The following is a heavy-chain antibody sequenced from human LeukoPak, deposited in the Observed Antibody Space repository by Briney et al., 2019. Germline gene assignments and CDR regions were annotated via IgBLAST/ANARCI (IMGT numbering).Heavy chain of an antibody. CDR3: ARRRRGSPGYGDYTNWFDP. CDR1: RGSFSGFY. CDR2: VDHSGST. D-gene: IGHD4-17*01. J-gene: IGHJ5*02. Sequence: SETLSLTCSVYRGSFSGFYWSWIRQPPGKGLEWIGEVDHSGSTNYNPSLKSRVTISVDTSKNQFSLKLSSVTAADTAVYYCARRRRGSPGYGDYTNWFDPWGQGTLVTVSS. V-gene: IGHV4-34*01.